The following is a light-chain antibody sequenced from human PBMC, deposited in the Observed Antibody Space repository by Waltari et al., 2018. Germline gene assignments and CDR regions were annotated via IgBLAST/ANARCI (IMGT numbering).Light chain of an antibody. V-gene: IGLV1-44*01. CDR3: ASWDDSLSGHWV. J-gene: IGLJ3*02. CDR1: SSNIGGNT. CDR2: SND. Sequence: QSVLTQSPSASGTPGQRVTMFCSGSSSNIGGNTVSWYQHLPGTAPKPLSYSNDERPSGLPDRFSGSKSGTSASRAISGLQSEDEADYYCASWDDSLSGHWVFGGGTKLTVL.